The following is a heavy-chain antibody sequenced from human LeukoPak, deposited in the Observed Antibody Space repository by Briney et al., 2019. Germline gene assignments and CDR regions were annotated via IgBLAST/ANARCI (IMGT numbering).Heavy chain of an antibody. V-gene: IGHV3-7*01. Sequence: GGSLRLSCSASGFTFSTYWMSWVRQAPGKGLEWVANMRRDGNEIYYLDSVRGRFTISRDNAKNSLYLQMDSLRAEDTAVYYCARDQYDTWSRRGNFDSWGQGTLVIVSS. CDR2: MRRDGNEI. CDR3: ARDQYDTWSRRGNFDS. D-gene: IGHD3/OR15-3a*01. J-gene: IGHJ4*02. CDR1: GFTFSTYW.